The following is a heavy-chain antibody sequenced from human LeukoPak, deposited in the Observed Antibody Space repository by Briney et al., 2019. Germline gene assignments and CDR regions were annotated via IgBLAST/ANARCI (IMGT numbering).Heavy chain of an antibody. CDR1: GYTFTGYY. V-gene: IGHV1-2*02. D-gene: IGHD3-22*01. CDR2: INPNSGGT. CDR3: ASIGSSAYIPFDY. Sequence: RASVKVSCKASGYTFTGYYMHWVRQAPGQGLEWMGWINPNSGGTNYAQKFQGRVTMTRDTSISTAYMELSRLRSDDTAVYYCASIGSSAYIPFDYWGQGTLVTVSS. J-gene: IGHJ4*02.